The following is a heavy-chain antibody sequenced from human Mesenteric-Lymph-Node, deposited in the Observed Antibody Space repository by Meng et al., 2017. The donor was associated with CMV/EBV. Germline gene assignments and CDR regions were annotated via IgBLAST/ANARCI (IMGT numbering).Heavy chain of an antibody. CDR3: ARDTVPAGARAFDI. J-gene: IGHJ3*02. V-gene: IGHV3-21*04. D-gene: IGHD2-2*01. CDR2: ISSSSSLI. CDR1: GFTFSSYA. Sequence: GESLKISCAASGFTFSSYAMSWVRQAPGKGLEWVSSISSSSSLIYYADSMKGRFTISRDNAKNSLYLQMNSLRAEDTAVYYCARDTVPAGARAFDIWGQGTMVTVSS.